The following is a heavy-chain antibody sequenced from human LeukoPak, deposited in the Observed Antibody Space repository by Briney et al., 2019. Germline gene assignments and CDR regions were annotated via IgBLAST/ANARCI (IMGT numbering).Heavy chain of an antibody. CDR1: GFTFSSYS. V-gene: IGHV3-48*04. CDR2: ISSSGSTI. CDR3: RVEKKNRYCSGGSCYNAFDI. D-gene: IGHD2-15*01. Sequence: GGSLRLSCAASGFTFSSYSMNWVRQAPGKGLEWVSYISSSGSTIYYADSVKGRFTISRDNAKNSLYLQMNSLRAEDTAVYYCRVEKKNRYCSGGSCYNAFDIWGQGTMVTVSS. J-gene: IGHJ3*02.